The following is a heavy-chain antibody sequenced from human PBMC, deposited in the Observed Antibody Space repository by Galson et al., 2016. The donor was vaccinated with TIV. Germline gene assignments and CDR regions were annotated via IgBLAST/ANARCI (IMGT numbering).Heavy chain of an antibody. D-gene: IGHD2-2*01. CDR2: IKEDGSTI. CDR1: GFTFNNYW. J-gene: IGHJ4*02. CDR3: ARDHSYQSVDY. V-gene: IGHV3-7*01. Sequence: SLRLSCAVSGFTFNNYWMSWVRQAPGKGLEWVANIKEDGSTIYYVDSVEGRFTISRDNAKNSLYLQMNSLRAEDTAMYYCARDHSYQSVDYWGQGTLVTVSS.